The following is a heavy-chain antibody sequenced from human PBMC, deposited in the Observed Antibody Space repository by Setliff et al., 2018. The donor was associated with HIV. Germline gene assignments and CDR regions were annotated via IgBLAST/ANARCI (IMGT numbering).Heavy chain of an antibody. V-gene: IGHV4-4*09. D-gene: IGHD6-19*01. Sequence: SETLSLTCTASGDSISSYSWNWIRQPPGEGLEWIGYIYTSGSVNYNPSLNSRVTISVDTSKNQFSLKVNSVTAADTAVYYCARSPRIGVAGEFEYWGQGTLVTVS. CDR2: IYTSGSV. CDR3: ARSPRIGVAGEFEY. CDR1: GDSISSYS. J-gene: IGHJ4*02.